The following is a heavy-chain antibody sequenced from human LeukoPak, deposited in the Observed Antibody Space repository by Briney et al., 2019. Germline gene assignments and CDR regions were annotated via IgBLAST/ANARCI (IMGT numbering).Heavy chain of an antibody. D-gene: IGHD2-2*01. CDR3: ARVYPYCSSTSCYEAFDY. Sequence: ASVNVSCKASGYTFTSYAMHWVRQAPGQRLEWMGWINAGNGNTKYSQKFQGRVTITRDTSASTAYMELSSLRSEDTAVYYCARVYPYCSSTSCYEAFDYWGQGTLVTVSS. V-gene: IGHV1-3*01. J-gene: IGHJ4*02. CDR2: INAGNGNT. CDR1: GYTFTSYA.